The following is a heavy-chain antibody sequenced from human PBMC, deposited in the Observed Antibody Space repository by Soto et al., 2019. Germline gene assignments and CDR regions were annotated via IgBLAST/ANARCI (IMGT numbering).Heavy chain of an antibody. J-gene: IGHJ1*01. V-gene: IGHV4-59*01. D-gene: IGHD6-13*01. CDR1: CGSIENYY. CDR3: ARDDRISAPGGIWLPP. CDR2: VYHNGRT. Sequence: PSGTLSLTCFVYCGSIENYYWSWIRQAPGKGLEWIGYVYHNGRTSYNTSLKSRVSISVDRSKNQFSLNLSSVTAADTAAYYCARDDRISAPGGIWLPPRGKGTLVTVSS.